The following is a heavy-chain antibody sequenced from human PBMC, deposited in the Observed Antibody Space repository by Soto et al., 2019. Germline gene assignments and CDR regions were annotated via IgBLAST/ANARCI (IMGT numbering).Heavy chain of an antibody. Sequence: QVQLVESGGGVVQPGRSLRLSCAASGFTFSSYGMHWVRQAPGKGLEWVAVISYDGSNKYYADSVKGRFTISRDNSKNTLYLQMNSLRAEDTAVYYCAKEAYPEGEGPWGQGTLVTVSS. D-gene: IGHD3-10*01. CDR2: ISYDGSNK. J-gene: IGHJ5*02. V-gene: IGHV3-30*18. CDR3: AKEAYPEGEGP. CDR1: GFTFSSYG.